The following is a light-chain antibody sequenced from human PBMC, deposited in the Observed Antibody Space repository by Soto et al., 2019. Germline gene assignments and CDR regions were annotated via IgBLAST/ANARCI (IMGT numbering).Light chain of an antibody. Sequence: DVQLTQYPSSLSASVGDNVTITCQANQFINYYLSWYQQKPGKAPHLLIYGASKLQSGVPSRFSGRGSGTDFSLTISSLQPEDLATYYCQQSYISWTFGQGTKVEIK. J-gene: IGKJ1*01. CDR3: QQSYISWT. CDR1: QFINYY. V-gene: IGKV1-39*01. CDR2: GAS.